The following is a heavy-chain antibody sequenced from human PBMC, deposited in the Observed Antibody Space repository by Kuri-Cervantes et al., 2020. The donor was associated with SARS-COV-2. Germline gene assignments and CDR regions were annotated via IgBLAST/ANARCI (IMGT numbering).Heavy chain of an antibody. CDR3: ARDRGATVNYFDY. CDR1: GGTFSSYA. Sequence: SVKVSCKASGGTFSSYAISWVRQAPGQGLEWMGGIIPIFGTANYAQKFQGRVTITADESMSPAYMELSSLRSEDTAVYYCARDRGATVNYFDYWGQGTLVTVSS. CDR2: IIPIFGTA. V-gene: IGHV1-69*13. D-gene: IGHD4-17*01. J-gene: IGHJ4*02.